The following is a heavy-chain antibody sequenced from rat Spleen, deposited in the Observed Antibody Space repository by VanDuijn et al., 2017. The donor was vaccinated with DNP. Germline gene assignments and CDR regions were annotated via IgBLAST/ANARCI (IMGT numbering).Heavy chain of an antibody. D-gene: IGHD1-2*01. J-gene: IGHJ3*01. CDR1: GFTFSDYY. V-gene: IGHV5-20*01. Sequence: EVQLVESGGGLVQPGRSLKLSCAASGFTFSDYYMAWVRQAPTKGLEWVASISYDGGSTYNRDSVKGRFTISRDNAKNTQYLQMDSLRSEDTATYYCVRHEDSSSHIYGFAYWGHGTLVTVSS. CDR3: VRHEDSSSHIYGFAY. CDR2: ISYDGGST.